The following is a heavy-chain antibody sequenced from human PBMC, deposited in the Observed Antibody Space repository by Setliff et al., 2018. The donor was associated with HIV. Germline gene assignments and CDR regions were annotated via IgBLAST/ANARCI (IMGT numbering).Heavy chain of an antibody. J-gene: IGHJ4*02. V-gene: IGHV1-2*02. D-gene: IGHD3-22*01. CDR3: ARAYDSSGDMDF. Sequence: ASVKVSCKISGYTLTEVSMHWVRQAPGQGLEWLGWIKHNRDLTKHARKFQGRVTLTRDTSISTAYMELSGLRSDDTAVYYCARAYDSSGDMDFWGQGTLVTVSS. CDR1: GYTLTEVS. CDR2: IKHNRDLT.